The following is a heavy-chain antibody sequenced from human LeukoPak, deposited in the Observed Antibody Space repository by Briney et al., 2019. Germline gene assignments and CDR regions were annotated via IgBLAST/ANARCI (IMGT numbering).Heavy chain of an antibody. D-gene: IGHD5-12*01. CDR1: GGSISSSSYY. J-gene: IGHJ4*02. CDR2: IYYNGRT. Sequence: SETLSLTCTVSGGSISSSSYYWGWIRQPPGKGLEWIGSIYYNGRTNYNPSLESRATVSLDTSRNQFSLRLTSVTAADTAVYYCARVSGYDWESFYDYWGQGTLVTVSS. V-gene: IGHV4-39*07. CDR3: ARVSGYDWESFYDY.